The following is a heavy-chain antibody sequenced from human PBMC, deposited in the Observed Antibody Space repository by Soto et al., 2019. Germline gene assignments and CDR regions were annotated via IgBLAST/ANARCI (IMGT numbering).Heavy chain of an antibody. V-gene: IGHV3-23*01. D-gene: IGHD6-6*01. CDR2: ISDSGGST. Sequence: EVQLLESGGGLVQPGGSLRLSCAASGFTFSTYAMSWVRQAPGEGLQWVSGISDSGGSTYYADSVKGRFTISRDNSKNTLYLQMNSLRAEDTAVYYCAKDHWGISSPALDSWDQGILVTVSS. CDR1: GFTFSTYA. CDR3: AKDHWGISSPALDS. J-gene: IGHJ4*02.